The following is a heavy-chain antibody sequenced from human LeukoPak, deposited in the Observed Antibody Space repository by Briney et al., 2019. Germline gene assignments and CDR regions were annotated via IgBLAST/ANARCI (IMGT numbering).Heavy chain of an antibody. V-gene: IGHV3-7*01. CDR3: AREDSHYYDSSGYYD. D-gene: IGHD3-22*01. CDR1: GFTFSSYW. J-gene: IGHJ4*02. CDR2: IKQDGSEK. Sequence: GGSLRLSCAASGFTFSSYWMSWVRQAPGKGLEWVANIKQDGSEKYYVDSVKGRFTISRDNAKNSLYLQMNSLRAEDTAVYYCAREDSHYYDSSGYYDWGQGTLVIVSS.